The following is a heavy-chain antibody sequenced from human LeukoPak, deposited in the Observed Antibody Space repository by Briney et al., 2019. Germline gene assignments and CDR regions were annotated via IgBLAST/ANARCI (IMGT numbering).Heavy chain of an antibody. Sequence: PSETLSLTCTVSGGSISSSSYYWSWIRQPPGKGLEWIGEINHSGSTNYNPSLKSRVTISVDTSKNQFSLKLSSVTAADTAVYYCARGGPPLVAVAGTGYFDYWGQGTLVTVSS. D-gene: IGHD6-19*01. J-gene: IGHJ4*02. CDR2: INHSGST. CDR1: GGSISSSSYY. CDR3: ARGGPPLVAVAGTGYFDY. V-gene: IGHV4-39*07.